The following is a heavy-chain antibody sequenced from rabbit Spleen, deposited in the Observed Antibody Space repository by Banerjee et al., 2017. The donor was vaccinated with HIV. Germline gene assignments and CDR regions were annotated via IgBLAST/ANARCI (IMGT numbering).Heavy chain of an antibody. CDR2: INTATGKG. Sequence: QSLEESGGDLVKPGASLTLTYTASGFSFSDRDVMCWVRQAPGKGLEWITCINTATGKGVYASWAKGRFAISKTSSTTVTLQMTSLTAADTATYFCARDLVGVIGWNFILWGPGTLVTVS. J-gene: IGHJ4*01. D-gene: IGHD1-1*01. V-gene: IGHV1S40*01. CDR3: ARDLVGVIGWNFIL. CDR1: GFSFSDRDV.